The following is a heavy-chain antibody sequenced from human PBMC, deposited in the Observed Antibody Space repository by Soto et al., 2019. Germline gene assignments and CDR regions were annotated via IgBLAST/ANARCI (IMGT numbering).Heavy chain of an antibody. CDR1: GGTFSSYA. CDR2: IIPIFGTA. J-gene: IGHJ6*02. D-gene: IGHD5-12*01. CDR3: ARAFSGYDPDPHYYYGMDV. Sequence: QVQLVQSGAEVKKPGSSVKVSCKASGGTFSSYAISWVRQAPGQGLEWMGGIIPIFGTANYAQKFQGRVTITADESTSTAYMELSNLRSEDTAVYYCARAFSGYDPDPHYYYGMDVWGQGTTVTVSS. V-gene: IGHV1-69*01.